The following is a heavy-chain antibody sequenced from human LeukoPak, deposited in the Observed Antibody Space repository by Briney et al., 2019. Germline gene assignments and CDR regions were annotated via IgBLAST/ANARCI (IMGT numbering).Heavy chain of an antibody. J-gene: IGHJ6*02. V-gene: IGHV3-48*03. D-gene: IGHD4/OR15-4a*01. CDR3: AGAMTRDYGMDV. CDR2: ISISGTTI. CDR1: GFTFSSYE. Sequence: GGSLRLSCAASGFTFSSYEMNWVRQAPGQGLEWVSFISISGTTIYYADSVKGRFTISRDNAKNSLYLQVNSLRAEDTAVYYCAGAMTRDYGMDVWGQGTTVTVSS.